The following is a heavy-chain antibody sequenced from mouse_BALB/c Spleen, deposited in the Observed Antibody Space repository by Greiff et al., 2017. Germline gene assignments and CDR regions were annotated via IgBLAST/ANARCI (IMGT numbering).Heavy chain of an antibody. V-gene: IGHV7-3*02. J-gene: IGHJ3*01. CDR3: ARDLHYYGYGFAY. CDR2: ISNKANGYTT. CDR1: GFTFTDYY. Sequence: EVKLMESGGGLVQPGGSLRLSCATSGFTFTDYYMSWVRQPPGKALEWLGFISNKANGYTTEYSASVKGRFTISRDNSQSILYLQMNTLRAEDSATYYCARDLHYYGYGFAYWGQGTLVTVSA. D-gene: IGHD1-2*01.